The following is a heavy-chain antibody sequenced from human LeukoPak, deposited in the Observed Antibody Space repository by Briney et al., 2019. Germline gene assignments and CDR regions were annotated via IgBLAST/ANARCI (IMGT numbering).Heavy chain of an antibody. CDR2: IIPIFGAP. CDR3: ARGSRWLQLRNGMDV. D-gene: IGHD5-24*01. V-gene: IGHV1-69*01. J-gene: IGHJ6*02. Sequence: GSSVKVSCKASGGTFSGYAFSWVRQAPGQGLEWLGGIIPIFGAPSYAQKFQGRVTITADESTSTAFMELSSLRSQDTAVYYCARGSRWLQLRNGMDVWGQGTTVTVSS. CDR1: GGTFSGYA.